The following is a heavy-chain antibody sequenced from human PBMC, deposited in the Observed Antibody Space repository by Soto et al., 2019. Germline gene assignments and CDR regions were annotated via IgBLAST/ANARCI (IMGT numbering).Heavy chain of an antibody. D-gene: IGHD3-22*01. CDR2: INHSGST. CDR3: ARVVRRMRGYYYDSSGYDDKNWFDP. CDR1: GGSFSGYY. J-gene: IGHJ5*02. V-gene: IGHV4-34*01. Sequence: SETLSLTCAVYGGSFSGYYWSWIRQPPGKGLEWIGEINHSGSTNYNPSLKSRVTISVDTSKNQFSLKLSSVTAADTAVYYCARVVRRMRGYYYDSSGYDDKNWFDPWGQGTLVTVSS.